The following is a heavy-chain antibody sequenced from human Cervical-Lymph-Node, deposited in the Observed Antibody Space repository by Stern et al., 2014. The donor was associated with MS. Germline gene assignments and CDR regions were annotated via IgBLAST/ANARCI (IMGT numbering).Heavy chain of an antibody. CDR2: IYYSGST. Sequence: QLQLQESGPGLVKPSETLSLTCTVSGASISNYYWSWIRQPPGKGLEWIGFIYYSGSTNYNPSLKSRVAISVDTSKSQVSLKVISVTAADTAVYYCARLGYSGYSSGWYWFDPWGQGTLVTVSS. J-gene: IGHJ5*02. D-gene: IGHD6-13*01. CDR1: GASISNYY. CDR3: ARLGYSGYSSGWYWFDP. V-gene: IGHV4-59*01.